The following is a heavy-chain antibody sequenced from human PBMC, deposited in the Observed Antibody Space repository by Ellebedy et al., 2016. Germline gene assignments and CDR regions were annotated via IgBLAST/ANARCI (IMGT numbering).Heavy chain of an antibody. J-gene: IGHJ4*02. CDR2: ISAGSDTT. V-gene: IGHV3-23*01. CDR1: EFNLGNYF. D-gene: IGHD4-17*01. CDR3: RQGHYADL. Sequence: GESLKISXTASEFNLGNYFMSWVRQAPGKGLEWVSTISAGSDTTRLADSVKGRFTISRDSSKNSVYLRMNNLRVEDTAVYYCRQGHYADLWGQGTLVTVSS.